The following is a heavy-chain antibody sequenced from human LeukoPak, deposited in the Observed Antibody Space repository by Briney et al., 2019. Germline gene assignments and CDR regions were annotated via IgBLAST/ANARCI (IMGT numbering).Heavy chain of an antibody. V-gene: IGHV1-69*13. CDR2: IIPIFGTA. CDR1: GGTFSSYA. Sequence: SVKVSCKASGGTFSSYAISWVRQAPGQGLEWMGGIIPIFGTANYAQKFQGRVTITADESTSTAYMELSSLRSEDTAVYYCARDGDYYGSGSYPNFDYWGQGTLVTVSS. CDR3: ARDGDYYGSGSYPNFDY. D-gene: IGHD3-10*01. J-gene: IGHJ4*02.